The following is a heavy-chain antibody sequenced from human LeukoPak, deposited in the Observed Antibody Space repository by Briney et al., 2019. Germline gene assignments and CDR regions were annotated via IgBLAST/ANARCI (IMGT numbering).Heavy chain of an antibody. Sequence: SESLSLTCTVSGGSISSYYWSWIRQPPGKGLEWIGYIYYSGSTNYNPSLKSRVTISVDTSKNQFSLKLSSVTAADTAAYYCARDLWCSSTSCSAWGQGTLVTVSS. J-gene: IGHJ5*02. D-gene: IGHD2-2*01. CDR1: GGSISSYY. CDR2: IYYSGST. CDR3: ARDLWCSSTSCSA. V-gene: IGHV4-59*01.